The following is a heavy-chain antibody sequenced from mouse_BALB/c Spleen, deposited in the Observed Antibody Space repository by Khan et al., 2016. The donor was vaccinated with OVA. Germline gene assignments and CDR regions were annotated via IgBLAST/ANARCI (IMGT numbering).Heavy chain of an antibody. CDR1: GFTFSNYD. V-gene: IGHV5-6-5*01. CDR2: ISSGDST. CDR3: ARDYWFAY. J-gene: IGHJ3*01. Sequence: EVELVESGGGLVKPGGSLKLSCAASGFTFSNYDMSWVRQSPEKRLEWVASISSGDSTYYPDSVKGRFTISRDNARNILYLQMSSLRSEDMAMYYCARDYWFAYWGQGTLVTVSA.